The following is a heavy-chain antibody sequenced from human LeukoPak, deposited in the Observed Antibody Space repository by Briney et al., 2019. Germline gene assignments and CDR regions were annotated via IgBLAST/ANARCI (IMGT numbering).Heavy chain of an antibody. D-gene: IGHD6-19*01. CDR2: INTNTGNP. Sequence: GASVKVSCEASGYTFTSYAMNWVRQAPGQGLEWMGWINTNTGNPTYAQGFTGRFVFSLDTSVSTAYLQISSLKAEDTAVYYCARTYAVAGTYWFDPWGQGTLVTVSS. CDR1: GYTFTSYA. CDR3: ARTYAVAGTYWFDP. J-gene: IGHJ5*02. V-gene: IGHV7-4-1*02.